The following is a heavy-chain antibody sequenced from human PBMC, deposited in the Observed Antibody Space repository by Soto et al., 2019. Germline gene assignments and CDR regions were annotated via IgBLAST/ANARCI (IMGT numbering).Heavy chain of an antibody. J-gene: IGHJ3*02. CDR3: ARGPSLDYGPHAFDI. Sequence: QVQLVQSGAEVKKPGSSVKVSCKASGGTFSSYTISWVRQAPGQGLEWMGRIIPILGIANYAQKFQGRVTITADKSTSTAYMELSSLRSEDTAVYYCARGPSLDYGPHAFDIWGQGTMVTVSS. D-gene: IGHD3-10*01. CDR1: GGTFSSYT. V-gene: IGHV1-69*02. CDR2: IIPILGIA.